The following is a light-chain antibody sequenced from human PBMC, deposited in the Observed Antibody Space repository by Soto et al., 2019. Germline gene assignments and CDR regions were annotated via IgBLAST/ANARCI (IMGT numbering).Light chain of an antibody. Sequence: EILLNQSPATLSVYPEERATLSCRASQSVSSNLAWYQQKPGQAPRLLIYGASTRATGIPAKFSGSGSGTEFTLTISSLQSEDFAVYYCRQYNNWPLTFGRGTKVDIK. J-gene: IGKJ4*01. CDR3: RQYNNWPLT. V-gene: IGKV3-15*01. CDR1: QSVSSN. CDR2: GAS.